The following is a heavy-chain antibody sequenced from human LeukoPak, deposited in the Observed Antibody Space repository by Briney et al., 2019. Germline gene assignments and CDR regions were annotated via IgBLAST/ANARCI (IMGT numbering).Heavy chain of an antibody. J-gene: IGHJ4*02. CDR1: GFTFSSYA. V-gene: IGHV3-30*04. CDR2: ISYDGSNK. Sequence: GRSLRLSCAASGFTFSSYAMHWVRQAPGKGLEWVAVISYDGSNKYYADSVKGRFTISRDNSKNMLYLEVISLTADDTAVYYCAKDDAWLRFGEWSQGTLVTVSS. D-gene: IGHD3-10*01. CDR3: AKDDAWLRFGE.